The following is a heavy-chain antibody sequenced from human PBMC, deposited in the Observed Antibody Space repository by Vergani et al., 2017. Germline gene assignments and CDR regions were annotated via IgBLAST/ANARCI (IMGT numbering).Heavy chain of an antibody. V-gene: IGHV4-34*01. Sequence: QVQLQQWGAGLLKPSETLSLNCVVYGGSLSGYHWSWIRQPPGKGLEWIGEINHSGSTNYNPSLKSRVIISVDTSKNQFSLKLSSVTAADTAVYYCARQFWVSQGVGAFETWGRGTEVSVSS. D-gene: IGHD3-16*01. CDR3: ARQFWVSQGVGAFET. CDR2: INHSGST. CDR1: GGSLSGYH. J-gene: IGHJ3*02.